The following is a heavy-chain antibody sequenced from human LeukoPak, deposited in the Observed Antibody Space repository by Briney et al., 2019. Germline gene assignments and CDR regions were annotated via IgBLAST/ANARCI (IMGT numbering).Heavy chain of an antibody. J-gene: IGHJ4*02. V-gene: IGHV1-2*02. CDR1: GYTFTGYY. CDR2: INPNSGGT. D-gene: IGHD1-26*01. CDR3: ARGVGGATSMIDY. Sequence: ASVKVSCKASGYTFTGYYMHWVRQAPGQGLEWMGWINPNSGGTNYAQKFQGRVTMTRDTSISTAYMELSRLRSDDTAVDYCARGVGGATSMIDYWGQGTLVTVSS.